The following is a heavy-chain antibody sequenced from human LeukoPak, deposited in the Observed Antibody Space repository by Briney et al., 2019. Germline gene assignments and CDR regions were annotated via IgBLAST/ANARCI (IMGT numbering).Heavy chain of an antibody. J-gene: IGHJ6*03. CDR3: AKVGYCSSTSCRYYYYYMDV. CDR2: ISGSGGST. D-gene: IGHD2-2*01. Sequence: GGSLRLSCAAPGFTFSSYAMSWVRQAPGKGLEWVSAISGSGGSTYYADSVKGRFTISRDNSKNTLYLQMNSLRAEDTAVYYCAKVGYCSSTSCRYYYYYMDVWGKGTTVTVSS. CDR1: GFTFSSYA. V-gene: IGHV3-23*01.